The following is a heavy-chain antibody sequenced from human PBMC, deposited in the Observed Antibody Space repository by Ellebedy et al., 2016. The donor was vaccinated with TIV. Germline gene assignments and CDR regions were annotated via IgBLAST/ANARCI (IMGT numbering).Heavy chain of an antibody. J-gene: IGHJ4*02. CDR2: INPSGGST. CDR1: GYTFTSYY. CDR3: ARRGGQQLVLDY. Sequence: ASVKVSXXASGYTFTSYYMHWVRLAPGQGLEWMGIINPSGGSTSYAQKFQGRVTMTRDTSTSTVYMELSSLRSEDTAVYYCARRGGQQLVLDYWGQGTLVTVSS. V-gene: IGHV1-46*01. D-gene: IGHD6-13*01.